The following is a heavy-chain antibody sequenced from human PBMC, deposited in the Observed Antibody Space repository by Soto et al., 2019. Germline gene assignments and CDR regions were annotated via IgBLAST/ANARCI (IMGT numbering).Heavy chain of an antibody. CDR2: IRGSGGST. Sequence: GGSLRLSCAASGFTFSSYAMSRVRQAPGKGLEWVSAIRGSGGSTYYADSVKGRFTISRDNAKNSLYLQMNSLRAEDTAVYYCAAPSIAVAGYTSKFDPWGQGTLVTVSS. D-gene: IGHD6-19*01. J-gene: IGHJ5*02. CDR1: GFTFSSYA. V-gene: IGHV3-23*01. CDR3: AAPSIAVAGYTSKFDP.